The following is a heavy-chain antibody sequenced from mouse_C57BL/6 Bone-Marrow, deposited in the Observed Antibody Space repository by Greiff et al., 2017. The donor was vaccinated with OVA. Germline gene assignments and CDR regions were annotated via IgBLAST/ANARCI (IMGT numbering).Heavy chain of an antibody. CDR2: IWIGGGT. CDR1: GFSLTSYA. Sequence: QVQLKESGPGLVAPSQSLSITCTVSGFSLTSYAISWVRQPPGKGLEWLGVIWIGGGTNYNSALKSRLSISKDNSKSQVFLKMNSLQTDDTARYYCARNDYAAMDYWGQGTSVTVSS. J-gene: IGHJ4*01. V-gene: IGHV2-9-1*01. CDR3: ARNDYAAMDY.